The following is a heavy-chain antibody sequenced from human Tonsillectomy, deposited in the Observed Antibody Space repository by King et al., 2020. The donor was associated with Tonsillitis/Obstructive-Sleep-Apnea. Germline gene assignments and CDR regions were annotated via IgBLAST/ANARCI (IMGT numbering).Heavy chain of an antibody. Sequence: TLKESGPTLVKPTQTLTLTCTFSGFSLSTSGVGLGWIRQPPGKALEWLALIYWDDDKRYSPSLKSRLTITKDTSKMQVVLTMTNMDPVDTATYYCAHYPRYYYMDVWGKGTTVTVSS. CDR2: IYWDDDK. CDR3: AHYPRYYYMDV. V-gene: IGHV2-5*02. J-gene: IGHJ6*03. CDR1: GFSLSTSGVG.